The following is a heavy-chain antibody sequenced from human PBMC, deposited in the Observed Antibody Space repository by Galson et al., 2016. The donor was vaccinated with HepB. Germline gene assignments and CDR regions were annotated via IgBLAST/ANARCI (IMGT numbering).Heavy chain of an antibody. Sequence: SLRLSCAASGFTFSSFWMHWVRQAPGKGLVWVSRISTDGSITTYADSLKGRFTISRDNAKNTLYLQMNSLRAEDTAVYYCGRTIIPSSPAFDIWVPGTMVTVSS. CDR3: GRTIIPSSPAFDI. V-gene: IGHV3-74*01. J-gene: IGHJ3*02. CDR2: ISTDGSIT. D-gene: IGHD2-2*01. CDR1: GFTFSSFW.